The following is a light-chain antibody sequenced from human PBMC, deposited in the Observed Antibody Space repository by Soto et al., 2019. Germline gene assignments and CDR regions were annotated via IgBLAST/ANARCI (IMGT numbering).Light chain of an antibody. V-gene: IGKV1-39*01. Sequence: DIQLTQSPSSLSASVGDRVTITCRASQSISNSLNWYQQKPGKAPNLLIYRTSSLQNGVPSRIGGSRSGTDLNLIISSRQREDFSTYYCQQSYSSSWMFGQGTKVAIK. J-gene: IGKJ1*01. CDR3: QQSYSSSWM. CDR1: QSISNS. CDR2: RTS.